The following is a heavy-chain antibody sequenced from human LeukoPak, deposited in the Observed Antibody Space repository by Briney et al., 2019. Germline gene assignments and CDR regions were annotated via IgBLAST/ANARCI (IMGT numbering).Heavy chain of an antibody. CDR1: GGSISRYY. J-gene: IGHJ6*03. V-gene: IGHV4-4*07. CDR3: ARGAYDRAIRNYYYYYMDV. CDR2: IYTSGST. D-gene: IGHD3-22*01. Sequence: PSETLSLTCTVSGGSISRYYWSWIRQPAGKGLEWIGRIYTSGSTNYNPSLKSRVTMSVDTSKNQFSLKLSSVTAEDTAVYYCARGAYDRAIRNYYYYYMDVWGKGTTVTISS.